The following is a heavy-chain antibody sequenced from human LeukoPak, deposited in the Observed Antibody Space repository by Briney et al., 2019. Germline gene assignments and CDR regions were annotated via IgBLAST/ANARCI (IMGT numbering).Heavy chain of an antibody. CDR3: ARGAIVVAQRSPNRAEYFQH. CDR1: GGSISSGGYY. V-gene: IGHV4-39*07. Sequence: PSETLSLTCTVSGGSISSGGYYWSWIRQPPGKGLEWIGEINHSGSTNYNPSLKSRVTISVDTSKNQFSLKLSSVTAADTAVYYCARGAIVVAQRSPNRAEYFQHWGQGTLVTVSS. D-gene: IGHD2-15*01. CDR2: INHSGST. J-gene: IGHJ1*01.